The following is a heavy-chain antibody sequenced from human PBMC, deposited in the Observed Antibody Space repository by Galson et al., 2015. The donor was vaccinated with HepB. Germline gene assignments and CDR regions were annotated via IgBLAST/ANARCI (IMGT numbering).Heavy chain of an antibody. Sequence: SLRLSCAASGFTFSSYAMSWVRQAPGKGLEWVSAISGSGGSTYYADSVKGRFTISRDNSKNTLYLQMNSLRAVDTAVYYCAKVKGYSGSYYFEPTPFHAFDIWGQGTMVTVSS. CDR2: ISGSGGST. CDR1: GFTFSSYA. V-gene: IGHV3-23*01. J-gene: IGHJ3*02. CDR3: AKVKGYSGSYYFEPTPFHAFDI. D-gene: IGHD1-26*01.